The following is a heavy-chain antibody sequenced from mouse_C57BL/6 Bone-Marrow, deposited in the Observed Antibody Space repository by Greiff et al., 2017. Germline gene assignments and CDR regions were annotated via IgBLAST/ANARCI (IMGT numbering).Heavy chain of an antibody. V-gene: IGHV1-9*01. CDR3: ARFLNYYGSSYCAMDY. D-gene: IGHD1-1*01. Sequence: QVQLQQSGAELMKPGASVKLSCKATGYTFTGYWIEWVKQRPGHGLEWIGEILPGSGSTNYNEKFKGKATFTADTSSNTAYMQLSSLTTEDSAIYYCARFLNYYGSSYCAMDYWGQGTSVTVAS. J-gene: IGHJ4*01. CDR1: GYTFTGYW. CDR2: ILPGSGST.